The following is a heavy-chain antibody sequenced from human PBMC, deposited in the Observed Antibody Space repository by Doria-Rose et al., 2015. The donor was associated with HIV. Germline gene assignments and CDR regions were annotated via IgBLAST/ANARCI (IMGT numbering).Heavy chain of an antibody. Sequence: SGPVLVKPTETLTLTCTVSGVSLSSPGMGVSWIRQPPGKALEWLANIFSDDERSYKTSLKSRLTISRVTSKSQVVLTMTDMDPVDTATYYCARIKSSRWYHKYYFDFWGQGTLVIVS. CDR3: ARIKSSRWYHKYYFDF. V-gene: IGHV2-26*01. J-gene: IGHJ4*02. D-gene: IGHD6-13*01. CDR2: IFSDDER. CDR1: GVSLSSPGMG.